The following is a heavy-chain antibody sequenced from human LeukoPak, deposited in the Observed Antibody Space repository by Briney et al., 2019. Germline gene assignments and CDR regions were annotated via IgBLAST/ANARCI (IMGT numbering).Heavy chain of an antibody. Sequence: GGSLRLSRAASRFTLSPFVMTWVRPAPGKGVEWVCGISGMGVTTHYANTVRGRFTIYRDNSKNTVSLQMNSLRAEDTAVYDCAKGEFCGSASCRHYCYSYYMDVWGKGTTVTVSS. D-gene: IGHD2-2*01. CDR3: AKGEFCGSASCRHYCYSYYMDV. CDR1: RFTLSPFV. V-gene: IGHV3-23*01. J-gene: IGHJ6*03. CDR2: ISGMGVTT.